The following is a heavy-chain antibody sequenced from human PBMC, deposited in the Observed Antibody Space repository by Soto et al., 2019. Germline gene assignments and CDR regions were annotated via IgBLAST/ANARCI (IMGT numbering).Heavy chain of an antibody. CDR3: ARDSGSSTRDAFDI. CDR2: ISAYNGNT. CDR1: GYTFTSYA. V-gene: IGHV1-18*01. Sequence: QVQLVQSGAEVKKPGASVKVSCKTSGYTFTSYAIGWVRQAPGQGLEWMGWISAYNGNTNYAQKVQGRVTMTTDTSTSTAHMEVRSLTSDDTAVYYCARDSGSSTRDAFDIWGQGTMVTVSS. D-gene: IGHD1-26*01. J-gene: IGHJ3*02.